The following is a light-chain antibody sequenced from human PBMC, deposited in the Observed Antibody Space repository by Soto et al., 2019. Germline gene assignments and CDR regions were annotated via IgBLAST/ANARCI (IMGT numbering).Light chain of an antibody. CDR2: GAS. V-gene: IGKV3-15*01. Sequence: EIVLTQSPATLSLSPGERATLCFSASQSVSSYLAWYQQKPGQAPRLLIYGASTRATGIPARFSGSGSGTEFTLTISSLQSEDFAVYYCQQYNNWPPVTFGQGTKVDIK. CDR3: QQYNNWPPVT. J-gene: IGKJ1*01. CDR1: QSVSSY.